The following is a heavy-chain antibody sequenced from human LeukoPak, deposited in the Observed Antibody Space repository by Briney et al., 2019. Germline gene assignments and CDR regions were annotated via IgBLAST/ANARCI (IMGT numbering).Heavy chain of an antibody. Sequence: AGGSLRLSCAASGFTFSSYSMNWVRQAPGKGLEWVSYISSSSTIYYADSVKGRFTISRDNAKNSLYLQMNSLRAEDTAVYYCARGAMGLYYDQPYYFGYWGQGTLVTVSS. CDR1: GFTFSSYS. D-gene: IGHD3-22*01. CDR3: ARGAMGLYYDQPYYFGY. CDR2: ISSSSTI. V-gene: IGHV3-48*01. J-gene: IGHJ4*02.